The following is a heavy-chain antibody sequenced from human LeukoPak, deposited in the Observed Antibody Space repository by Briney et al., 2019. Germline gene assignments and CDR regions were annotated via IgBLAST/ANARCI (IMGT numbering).Heavy chain of an antibody. Sequence: ASVKVSCKASGYTFTGYYMHWVRQAPGQGLEWMGWINPNSGGTNYAQKFQGRVTMTRDTSISTAYMELSRLRSDDTAVYYCARDSGESITMVRGVIGGYWGQGTLVTVSS. J-gene: IGHJ4*02. D-gene: IGHD3-10*01. CDR3: ARDSGESITMVRGVIGGY. V-gene: IGHV1-2*02. CDR1: GYTFTGYY. CDR2: INPNSGGT.